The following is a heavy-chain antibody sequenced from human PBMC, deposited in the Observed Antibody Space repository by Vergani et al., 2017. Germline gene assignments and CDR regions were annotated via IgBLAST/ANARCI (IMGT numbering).Heavy chain of an antibody. J-gene: IGHJ6*03. CDR3: ARYSGYEDPDYYYMDV. CDR2: ISSSSSTI. Sequence: EVQLVESGGGLVQPGGSLRLSCAASGFTFSSYSMNWVRQAPGKGLEWVSYISSSSSTIYYADSVKGRFTISRDNAKNSLYLQMNSLRAEDTAVYYCARYSGYEDPDYYYMDVGGKGSTVTV. D-gene: IGHD5-12*01. V-gene: IGHV3-48*04. CDR1: GFTFSSYS.